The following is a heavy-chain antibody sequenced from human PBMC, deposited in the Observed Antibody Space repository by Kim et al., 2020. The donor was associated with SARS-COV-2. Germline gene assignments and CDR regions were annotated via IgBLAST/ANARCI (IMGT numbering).Heavy chain of an antibody. D-gene: IGHD2-21*02. V-gene: IGHV4-59*01. CDR3: ALQDSGDFYFNGMDV. J-gene: IGHJ6*02. Sequence: SETLSLTCAVSGGSFSYYYWSWIRQPPGKGLEWIGYVYHGGSTNYNPSLRSRVTISVDTSKNQFSLRLNSVSAVDTAVYYCALQDSGDFYFNGMDVWG. CDR1: GGSFSYYY. CDR2: VYHGGST.